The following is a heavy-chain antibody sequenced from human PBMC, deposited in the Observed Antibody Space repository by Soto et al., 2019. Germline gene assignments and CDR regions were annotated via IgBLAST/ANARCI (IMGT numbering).Heavy chain of an antibody. V-gene: IGHV1-3*01. J-gene: IGHJ4*02. Sequence: QVQLVQSGAEVKKPGASVKVSCKASGYTFTSYAMHWVRQAPGQRLEWMGWINAGNGNTKYSQKFQGRVTITRDTSASTAYMELSSLRSEDTAVYYCERYRGGGRHWNYFDYWGQGTLVTVSS. D-gene: IGHD3-10*01. CDR1: GYTFTSYA. CDR2: INAGNGNT. CDR3: ERYRGGGRHWNYFDY.